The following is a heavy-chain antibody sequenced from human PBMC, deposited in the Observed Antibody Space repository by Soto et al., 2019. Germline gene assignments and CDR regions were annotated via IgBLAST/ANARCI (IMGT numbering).Heavy chain of an antibody. CDR3: CSPDTLFEDFWSGYYTLLHY. CDR1: GFTFSSYS. Sequence: GGSLRLSCAASGFTFSSYSMNWVRQAPGKGLEWVSSISSSSSYIYYADSVKGRFTISRDNAKNSLYLQMNSLRAEDTAVYYCCSPDTLFEDFWSGYYTLLHYWGQGTLVTVSS. CDR2: ISSSSSYI. V-gene: IGHV3-21*01. J-gene: IGHJ4*02. D-gene: IGHD3-3*01.